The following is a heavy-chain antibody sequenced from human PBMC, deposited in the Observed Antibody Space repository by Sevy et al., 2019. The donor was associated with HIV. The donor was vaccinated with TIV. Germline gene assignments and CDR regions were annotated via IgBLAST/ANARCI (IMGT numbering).Heavy chain of an antibody. V-gene: IGHV4-31*03. Sequence: LSLTCTVSGDSINNGDYYWSWIRQHPGKGLERIGKIYYTGTTNYNPSLKSRLRISVERSENTLSLSLRSVTAADTAVYYCARTTVTTLSSARNNWFDPWGQGTLVTVSS. D-gene: IGHD4-4*01. J-gene: IGHJ5*02. CDR3: ARTTVTTLSSARNNWFDP. CDR2: IYYTGTT. CDR1: GDSINNGDYY.